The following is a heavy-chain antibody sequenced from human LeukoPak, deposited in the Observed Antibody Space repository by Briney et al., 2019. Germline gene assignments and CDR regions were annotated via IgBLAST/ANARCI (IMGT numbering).Heavy chain of an antibody. V-gene: IGHV4-59*08. CDR2: FLYSGSA. CDR1: GGSINPYY. CDR3: ARHCSTTTCQYYYYHMDV. D-gene: IGHD2-2*01. Sequence: SETLSLICTVSGGSINPYYWSWIRQVPGKGLEWLGYFLYSGSANYNPSLKSRISISVDTSKKQISLTLTSATAADTAVYYCARHCSTTTCQYYYYHMDVWGKGTTVTVSS. J-gene: IGHJ6*03.